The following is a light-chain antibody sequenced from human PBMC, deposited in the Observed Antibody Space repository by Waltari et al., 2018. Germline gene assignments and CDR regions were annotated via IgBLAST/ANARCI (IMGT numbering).Light chain of an antibody. Sequence: DIQMTQSPSSLSASVGDKVTITGRASQGISSWLAWYQQKPGKAPKLLIYAASSLQSGVPSRFSGSGSGTDYTLTISSLQPEDFATYYCQQGYNTPHSFGQGTKVEIK. CDR1: QGISSW. CDR3: QQGYNTPHS. J-gene: IGKJ2*03. V-gene: IGKV1-12*01. CDR2: AAS.